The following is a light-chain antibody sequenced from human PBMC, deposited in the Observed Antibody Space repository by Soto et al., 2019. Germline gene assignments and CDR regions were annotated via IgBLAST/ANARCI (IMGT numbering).Light chain of an antibody. Sequence: QSALTQPASVSGPPGQSITISCTGTSSDVGGYNYVSWYQQHPGKAPKLMIYEVSNRPSGVSNRFSGSKSGNTASLTISGLQAEDEADYYCSSYTSGSTWVFGGGTKLTVL. CDR2: EVS. V-gene: IGLV2-14*01. CDR3: SSYTSGSTWV. CDR1: SSDVGGYNY. J-gene: IGLJ3*02.